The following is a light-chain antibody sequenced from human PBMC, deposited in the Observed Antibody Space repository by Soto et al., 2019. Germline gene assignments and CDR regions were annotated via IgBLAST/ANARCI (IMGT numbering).Light chain of an antibody. V-gene: IGLV2-14*01. CDR3: TSYTSSTTNDI. Sequence: QSALTQPASVSGSPGQSITFSCTGTSSDIGGYNYVSWYQQHPGKAPKLMIYEVSNRPSGVSDRFSGSKSVNTASLTISGLQAEDDSDYYCTSYTSSTTNDIFGTGTKLTVL. J-gene: IGLJ1*01. CDR2: EVS. CDR1: SSDIGGYNY.